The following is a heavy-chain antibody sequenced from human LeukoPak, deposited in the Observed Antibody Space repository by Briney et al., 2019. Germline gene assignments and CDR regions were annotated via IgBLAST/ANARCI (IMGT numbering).Heavy chain of an antibody. J-gene: IGHJ4*02. V-gene: IGHV3-21*01. CDR2: ISSSSSYI. Sequence: PGGSLRLSCAASGFTFSSYSMNWVRQAPGKGLEWVSSISSSSSYINYADSVRGRFTISRDNAKNSLFLQMDSLRGEDTAVYYCARCTTGKTFGSLREIKKSREIDFWGQGTLATVSS. CDR1: GFTFSSYS. CDR3: ARCTTGKTFGSLREIKKSREIDF. D-gene: IGHD1-1*01.